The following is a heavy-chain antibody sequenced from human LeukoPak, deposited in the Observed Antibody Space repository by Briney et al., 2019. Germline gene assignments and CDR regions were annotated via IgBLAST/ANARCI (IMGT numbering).Heavy chain of an antibody. CDR2: ISYDGSNK. CDR1: GFSFSDVG. CDR3: AKDMGFGWYSGFDY. Sequence: GGSLRLSSEVSGFSFSDVGMHWVRQAPGKGLEWVAVISYDGSNKYYADSVKGRFTISRDNAKNSLYLQMNSLRAEDTALYYCAKDMGFGWYSGFDYWGQGTLVTVSS. V-gene: IGHV3-30*18. D-gene: IGHD6-19*01. J-gene: IGHJ4*02.